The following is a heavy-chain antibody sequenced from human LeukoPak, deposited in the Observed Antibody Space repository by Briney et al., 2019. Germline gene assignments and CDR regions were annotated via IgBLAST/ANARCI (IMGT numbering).Heavy chain of an antibody. V-gene: IGHV3-30*18. CDR2: ISYDGSNK. Sequence: PGRSLRLSCAASGFTFSSYGMHWVRQAPGKGLEWVAVISYDGSNKYYADSVKGRFTISRDNSKNTLYLQMNSLRAEDTAVYYCAKVESSSWYRGDYFDYWGQGTLVTVSS. J-gene: IGHJ4*02. D-gene: IGHD6-13*01. CDR3: AKVESSSWYRGDYFDY. CDR1: GFTFSSYG.